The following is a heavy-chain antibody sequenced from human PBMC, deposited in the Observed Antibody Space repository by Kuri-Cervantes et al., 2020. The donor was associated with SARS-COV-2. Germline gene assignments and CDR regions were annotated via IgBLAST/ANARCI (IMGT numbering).Heavy chain of an antibody. CDR2: IYYSGST. D-gene: IGHD6-13*01. J-gene: IGHJ6*03. V-gene: IGHV4-59*12. Sequence: SETLSLTCTVSGGSISSYYWSWIRQPPGKGLEWIGYIYYSGSTNYNPSLKSRVTMSVDTSKNQFSLKLSSVTAADTAVYYCARNGYSSSWDTYYYYYYMDVWGKGTTVTVSS. CDR3: ARNGYSSSWDTYYYYYYMDV. CDR1: GGSISSYY.